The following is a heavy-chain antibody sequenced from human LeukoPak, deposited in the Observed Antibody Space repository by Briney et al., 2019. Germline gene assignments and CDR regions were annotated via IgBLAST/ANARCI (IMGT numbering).Heavy chain of an antibody. D-gene: IGHD2-21*02. Sequence: GGSLRLSCAASGFTFSSYWMSWVRQAPGKGLEWVANIKQDGSEKYYVDSVKGRFTISRDNAKNSLYLQMNGLRAEDTAVYYCARRVVTATTYYFDYWGQGTLVTVSS. V-gene: IGHV3-7*01. CDR3: ARRVVTATTYYFDY. CDR1: GFTFSSYW. CDR2: IKQDGSEK. J-gene: IGHJ4*02.